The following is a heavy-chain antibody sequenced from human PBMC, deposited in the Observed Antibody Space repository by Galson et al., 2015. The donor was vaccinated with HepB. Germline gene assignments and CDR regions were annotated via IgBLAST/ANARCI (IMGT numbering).Heavy chain of an antibody. CDR2: IDPSDSRT. CDR3: ARHFSVYDAFDI. D-gene: IGHD3-3*02. Sequence: QSGAEVKKPGESLRISCKASGYIFASYWITWVRQMPGKGLEWMGKIDPSDSRTNYNTSFEGQVTISADESIKTAYLQWSSLKASDTAMYYCARHFSVYDAFDIWGQGTFVTVSS. J-gene: IGHJ3*02. V-gene: IGHV5-10-1*01. CDR1: GYIFASYW.